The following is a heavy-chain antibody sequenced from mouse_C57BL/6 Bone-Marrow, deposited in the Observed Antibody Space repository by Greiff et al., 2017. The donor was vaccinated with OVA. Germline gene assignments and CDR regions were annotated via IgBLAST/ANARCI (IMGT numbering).Heavy chain of an antibody. V-gene: IGHV1-64*01. J-gene: IGHJ1*03. CDR3: AKGPITTVVATYPKDFDV. CDR1: GYTFTSYW. CDR2: IHPNSGST. Sequence: QVQLKQPGAELVKPGASVKLSCKASGYTFTSYWMHWVKQRPGQGLEWIGMIHPNSGSTNYNEKFKSKATLTVDKSSSTAYMQLSSLTSEDSAVYYCAKGPITTVVATYPKDFDVWGTGTTVTVSS. D-gene: IGHD1-1*01.